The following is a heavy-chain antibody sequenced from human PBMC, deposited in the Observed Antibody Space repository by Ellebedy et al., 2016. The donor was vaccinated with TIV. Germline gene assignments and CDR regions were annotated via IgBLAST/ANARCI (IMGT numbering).Heavy chain of an antibody. D-gene: IGHD3-16*02. J-gene: IGHJ4*02. Sequence: ASVKVSXXASGYTFTSYGISWVRQAPGQGLEWMGWISAYNGNTNYAQKLQGRVTMTTDTSTSTAYMELRSLRSDDTAVYYCARDGLRLGELSFDYWGQGTLVTVSS. V-gene: IGHV1-18*01. CDR3: ARDGLRLGELSFDY. CDR1: GYTFTSYG. CDR2: ISAYNGNT.